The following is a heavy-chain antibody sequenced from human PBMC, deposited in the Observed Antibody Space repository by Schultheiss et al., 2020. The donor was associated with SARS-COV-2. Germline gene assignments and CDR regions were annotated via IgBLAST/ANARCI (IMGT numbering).Heavy chain of an antibody. V-gene: IGHV4-34*01. CDR1: GGSFSGYY. CDR3: ARGVHGVVPGPLGLGPWYYYYGVDV. D-gene: IGHD2-2*01. J-gene: IGHJ6*02. Sequence: SQTLSLTCAVYGGSFSGYYWSWIRQPPGKGLEWIGEINHSGSTNYNPSLKSRVTISVDTSKNQFSLNLSSVTAEDTAVYYCARGVHGVVPGPLGLGPWYYYYGVDVWGQGTTVTVAS. CDR2: INHSGST.